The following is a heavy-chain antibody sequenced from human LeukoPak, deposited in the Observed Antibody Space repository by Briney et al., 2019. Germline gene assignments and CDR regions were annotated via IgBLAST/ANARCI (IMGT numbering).Heavy chain of an antibody. CDR2: IIPIFGTA. D-gene: IGHD1-26*01. CDR1: GYTFTSYD. V-gene: IGHV1-69*13. J-gene: IGHJ4*02. CDR3: ARGGLGARSYFDY. Sequence: SVKVSCKASGYTFTSYDINWVRQAPGQGLEWMGGIIPIFGTANYAQKFQGRVTITADESTSTAYMELSSLRSEDTAVYYCARGGLGARSYFDYWGQGTLVTVSS.